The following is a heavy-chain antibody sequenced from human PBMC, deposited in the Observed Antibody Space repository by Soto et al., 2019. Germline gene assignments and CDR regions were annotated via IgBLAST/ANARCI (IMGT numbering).Heavy chain of an antibody. CDR1: GFTFSSYS. CDR2: ISSSSSYI. V-gene: IGHV3-21*01. Sequence: EVQLVESGGGLVKPGGSLRLSCAASGFTFSSYSMNWVRQAPGKGLEWVSSISSSSSYIYYADSVKGRFTISRDNAKNSLYMQMNSLRAEDTAVYYCAKRGDCSGGSCYPDYWGEGTLVTVCS. D-gene: IGHD2-15*01. J-gene: IGHJ4*02. CDR3: AKRGDCSGGSCYPDY.